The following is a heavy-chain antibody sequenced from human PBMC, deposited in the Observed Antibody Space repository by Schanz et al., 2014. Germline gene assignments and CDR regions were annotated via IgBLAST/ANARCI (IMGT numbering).Heavy chain of an antibody. J-gene: IGHJ4*02. CDR2: IGAFQGNT. CDR3: LRANPTQHVVLPDALRY. CDR1: GYYFGGFG. Sequence: QVQLVQSGTEVKKPGASMKISCKAFGYYFGGFGISWVRQAPGQGFEWMGWIGAFQGNTKYAQKFQDRVTLPSKPSASTAYMELRGLRPDDTAVYYCLRANPTQHVVLPDALRYWGQGTLVSVSS. D-gene: IGHD2-2*01. V-gene: IGHV1-18*01.